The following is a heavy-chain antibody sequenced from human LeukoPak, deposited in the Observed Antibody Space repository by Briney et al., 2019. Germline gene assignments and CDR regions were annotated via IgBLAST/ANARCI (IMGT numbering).Heavy chain of an antibody. CDR3: ARMGHDILVPSGMDV. J-gene: IGHJ6*02. Sequence: GGSLRLSCAASGFTFSDYWIHWVRQAPGKGLVWVSRINTDGSITNYADSVKGRFSISRDNAKNTLYLQMSSLRAEDTAVYYCARMGHDILVPSGMDVWGQGTTVTVSS. D-gene: IGHD1-1*01. CDR2: INTDGSIT. V-gene: IGHV3-74*01. CDR1: GFTFSDYW.